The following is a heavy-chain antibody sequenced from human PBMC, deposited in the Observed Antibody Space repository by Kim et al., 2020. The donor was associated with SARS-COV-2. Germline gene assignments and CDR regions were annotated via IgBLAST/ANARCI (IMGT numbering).Heavy chain of an antibody. CDR3: ARVGIAAAPGNWFDP. CDR2: INPSGGST. CDR1: GYTFTNYY. V-gene: IGHV1-46*01. Sequence: ASVKVSCKASGYTFTNYYMHWVRQAPGQGLEWMGIINPSGGSTSYAQKFQGRVTMTRDKSTSTVYMELSSLRSEDTAVYYCARVGIAAAPGNWFDPWGQGTLVNVSS. D-gene: IGHD6-13*01. J-gene: IGHJ5*02.